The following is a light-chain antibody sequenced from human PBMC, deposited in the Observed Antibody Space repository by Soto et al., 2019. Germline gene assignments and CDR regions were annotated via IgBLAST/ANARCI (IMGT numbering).Light chain of an antibody. CDR1: QSVTSGY. J-gene: IGKJ1*01. CDR2: AVS. V-gene: IGKV3-20*01. CDR3: HQYGSSPQT. Sequence: EIVLTQSPGTLSLSPGESASLSFRASQSVTSGYLAWYQQKPGEAPRLLIYAVSSRAAGIPDRFSGCESGTAFTLNISRLEPEDFAVYYCHQYGSSPQTFGQGTKVDIK.